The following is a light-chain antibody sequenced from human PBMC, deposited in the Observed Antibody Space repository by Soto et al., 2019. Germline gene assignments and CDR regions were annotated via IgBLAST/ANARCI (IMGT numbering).Light chain of an antibody. CDR2: GAS. Sequence: EIVMTQSPATLPVSPGERATLSCRASQSVSSSYLAWYQQKPGQAPRLLIYGASSRATGIPDRFTGSGSGTDFTLTISRLEPEDFAVFYCHQYGSSPQTFGQGTKVDIK. CDR3: HQYGSSPQT. J-gene: IGKJ1*01. CDR1: QSVSSSY. V-gene: IGKV3-20*01.